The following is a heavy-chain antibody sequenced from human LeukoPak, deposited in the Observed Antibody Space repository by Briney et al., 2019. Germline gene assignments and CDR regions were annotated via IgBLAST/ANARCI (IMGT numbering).Heavy chain of an antibody. CDR2: VYHGGST. CDR1: GASISSSAR. D-gene: IGHD5-12*01. J-gene: IGHJ4*02. V-gene: IGHV4-4*02. CDR3: ARRGCSGYEAYFDY. Sequence: PSGTLSLTCAVSGASISSSARWSWVRQFPGKGLEWIGEVYHGGSTNYNPSLKSRVTISLDNSNNHFSLRLSSVSAADTAGYYCARRGCSGYEAYFDYWGQGTLVTVSS.